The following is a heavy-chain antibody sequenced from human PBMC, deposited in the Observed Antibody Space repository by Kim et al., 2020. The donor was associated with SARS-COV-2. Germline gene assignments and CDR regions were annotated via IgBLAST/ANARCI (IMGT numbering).Heavy chain of an antibody. CDR2: ST. Sequence: STYYNPSLKSRVTISVDTSKNQFSLKLSSVTAADTAVYYCARGQQPSLREWGQGTLVTVST. D-gene: IGHD6-13*01. V-gene: IGHV4-31*02. CDR3: ARGQQPSLRE. J-gene: IGHJ4*02.